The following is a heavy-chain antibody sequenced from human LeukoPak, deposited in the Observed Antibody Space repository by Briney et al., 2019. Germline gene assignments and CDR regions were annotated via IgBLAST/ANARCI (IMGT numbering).Heavy chain of an antibody. CDR1: GFTFSNYW. CDR2: IHSDGRST. J-gene: IGHJ6*02. Sequence: GGSLRLSCAASGFTFSNYWMHWVRQVPGKGLVLFSRIHSDGRSTDYADSVKGRFTISRDNAKNTLCLRMNGLTADDTAVYFCARGGPTAFYYYGMDVWGQGTTVTVS. CDR3: ARGGPTAFYYYGMDV. V-gene: IGHV3-74*01.